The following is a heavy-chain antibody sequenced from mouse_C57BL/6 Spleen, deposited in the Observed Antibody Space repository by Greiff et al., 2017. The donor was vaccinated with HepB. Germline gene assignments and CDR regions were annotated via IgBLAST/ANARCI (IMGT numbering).Heavy chain of an antibody. CDR1: GYTFTSYW. J-gene: IGHJ4*01. CDR3: ARVLHYYGSSYDYAMDY. Sequence: VQLQQPGAELVMPGASVKLSCKASGYTFTSYWMHWVKQRPGQGLEWIGEIDPSDSYTNYNQKFKGKSTLTVDKSSSTAYMQLSSLTSEDSAVYYCARVLHYYGSSYDYAMDYWGQGTSVTVSS. V-gene: IGHV1-69*01. CDR2: IDPSDSYT. D-gene: IGHD1-1*01.